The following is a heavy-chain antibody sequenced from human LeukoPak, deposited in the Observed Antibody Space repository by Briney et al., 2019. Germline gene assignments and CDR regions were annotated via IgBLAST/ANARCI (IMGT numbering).Heavy chain of an antibody. Sequence: GGSLRLSCAASGFTFSSYSMNWVRQAPGKGLEWVTSISSSSSYIYYADSVKGRFTISRDNAKNPLYLQMKSLRAEDTAVYYCARDRRYCSSTSCYYYYYMDVWGKGSTVTVSS. D-gene: IGHD2-2*01. V-gene: IGHV3-21*01. J-gene: IGHJ6*03. CDR2: ISSSSSYI. CDR1: GFTFSSYS. CDR3: ARDRRYCSSTSCYYYYYMDV.